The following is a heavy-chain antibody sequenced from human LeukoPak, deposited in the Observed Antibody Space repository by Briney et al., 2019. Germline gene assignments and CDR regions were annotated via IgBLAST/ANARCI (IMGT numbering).Heavy chain of an antibody. V-gene: IGHV3-74*01. Sequence: GGSLRLSCAASGFTLSSYWLHWVRQAPGEGLVWVSQISPDGNITPYADSVKGRFTNSRDNSKNTLYLQINALKAEDTAVYYCARGCSAVRCPADYWGQGSLVTVSS. CDR1: GFTLSSYW. J-gene: IGHJ4*02. D-gene: IGHD2-15*01. CDR3: ARGCSAVRCPADY. CDR2: ISPDGNIT.